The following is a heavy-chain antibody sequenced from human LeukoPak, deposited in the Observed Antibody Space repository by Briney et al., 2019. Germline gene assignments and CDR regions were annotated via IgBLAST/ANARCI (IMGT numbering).Heavy chain of an antibody. CDR3: ARSLPYGTTWYGRSDF. CDR1: GFPFNAYW. V-gene: IGHV3-7*03. D-gene: IGHD6-13*01. Sequence: GGSLRLSCAASGFPFNAYWMTWVRQAPGKGLEWVANIRQDGDTKYYVDSVKGRFTIPRDNAMNSLYLQMNSLRAEDTAIYYCARSLPYGTTWYGRSDFWGQGTLVTVSS. J-gene: IGHJ4*02. CDR2: IRQDGDTK.